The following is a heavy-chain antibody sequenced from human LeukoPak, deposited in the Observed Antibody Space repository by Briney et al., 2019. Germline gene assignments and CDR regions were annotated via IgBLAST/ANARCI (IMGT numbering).Heavy chain of an antibody. CDR1: GFTFSSYG. CDR2: ISYDGSNK. J-gene: IGHJ4*02. Sequence: GGSLRLSCAVSGFTFSSYGMHWVRQAPGKGLEWVAVISYDGSNKYYADSVKGRFTISRDNSKNTLYLQMNSLRAEDTAVYYCANDPPYYYDSSGYYPQDWGQGALVTVSS. V-gene: IGHV3-30*18. D-gene: IGHD3-22*01. CDR3: ANDPPYYYDSSGYYPQD.